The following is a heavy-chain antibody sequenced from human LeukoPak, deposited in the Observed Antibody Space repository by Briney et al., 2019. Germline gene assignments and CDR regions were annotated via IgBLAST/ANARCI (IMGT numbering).Heavy chain of an antibody. Sequence: GRSLRLSCAASGFIFSNHGMHWVRQAPGKGLEWVAVVLYDGSNKYYADSVKGRFTISRDNSKNTLYLQMNSLRAEDTAVYYCAKTIVGVTNWFDPWGQGTLVTVSS. D-gene: IGHD1-26*01. CDR1: GFIFSNHG. J-gene: IGHJ5*02. CDR2: VLYDGSNK. CDR3: AKTIVGVTNWFDP. V-gene: IGHV3-30*18.